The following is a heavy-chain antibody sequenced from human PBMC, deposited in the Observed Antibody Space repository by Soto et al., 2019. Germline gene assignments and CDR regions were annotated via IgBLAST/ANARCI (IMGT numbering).Heavy chain of an antibody. CDR3: AHSSGWHFDY. CDR2: IDPSDSYT. CDR1: GYSFTSYW. V-gene: IGHV5-10-1*01. J-gene: IGHJ4*02. Sequence: PAEALKVSWKGSGYSFTSYWIRWVRQMPGKCLEWMGRIDPSDSYTNYSPSFQGHVTISADKSISTAYLQWSSLKASDTAMYYCAHSSGWHFDYWGQGTLVTVSS. D-gene: IGHD6-19*01.